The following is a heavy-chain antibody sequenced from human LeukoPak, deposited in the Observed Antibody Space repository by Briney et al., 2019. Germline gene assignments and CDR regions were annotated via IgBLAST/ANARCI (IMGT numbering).Heavy chain of an antibody. D-gene: IGHD5-18*01. CDR3: ARDRGYSYGFLFFDY. CDR2: IIPIFGTA. J-gene: IGHJ4*02. Sequence: SVKVSCEASGGTFSSYAISWVRQAPGQGLEWMGGIIPIFGTANYAQKFQGRVTITADESTSTAYMELSSLRSEDTAVYYCARDRGYSYGFLFFDYWGQGTLVTVSS. CDR1: GGTFSSYA. V-gene: IGHV1-69*01.